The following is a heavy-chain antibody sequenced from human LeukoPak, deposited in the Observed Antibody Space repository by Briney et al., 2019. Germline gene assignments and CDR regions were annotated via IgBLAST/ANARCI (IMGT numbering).Heavy chain of an antibody. D-gene: IGHD3-10*01. J-gene: IGHJ5*02. CDR2: IYYSGST. CDR1: GGSISSYY. Sequence: SETLSLTCTASGGSISSYYWSWIRQPPGKGLEWIGYIYYSGSTNYNPSLKSRVTISVDTSKNQFPLKLSSVTAADTAVYYCARVGGSGSYLHWFDPWGQGTLVTVSS. CDR3: ARVGGSGSYLHWFDP. V-gene: IGHV4-59*01.